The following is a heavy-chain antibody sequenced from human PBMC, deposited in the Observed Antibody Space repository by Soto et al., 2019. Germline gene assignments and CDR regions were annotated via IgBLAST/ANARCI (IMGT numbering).Heavy chain of an antibody. J-gene: IGHJ4*02. Sequence: GGSLRLSCAASGFTINSNYMNWVRQVPGKGLEWVSVIYSGGSTYYADSVKGRFTISRDNSKNTLYLQMNSLRAEDTAVYYCARDRGYSYGHPLDYWGQGTRGTVSS. D-gene: IGHD5-18*01. CDR2: IYSGGST. CDR1: GFTINSNY. CDR3: ARDRGYSYGHPLDY. V-gene: IGHV3-53*01.